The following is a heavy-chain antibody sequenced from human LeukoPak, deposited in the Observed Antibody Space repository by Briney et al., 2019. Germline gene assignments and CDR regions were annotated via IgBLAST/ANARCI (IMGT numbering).Heavy chain of an antibody. Sequence: GGSLRLSCATSGFSFNDYAMNWVRQAPGKGLEWVSGISWNSGSIGYADSVKGRFTISRDNAKNSLYLQMNSLRAEDTALYYCAKEAGYNDYFDYWGQGTLVTVSS. D-gene: IGHD5-24*01. V-gene: IGHV3-9*01. J-gene: IGHJ4*02. CDR3: AKEAGYNDYFDY. CDR2: ISWNSGSI. CDR1: GFSFNDYA.